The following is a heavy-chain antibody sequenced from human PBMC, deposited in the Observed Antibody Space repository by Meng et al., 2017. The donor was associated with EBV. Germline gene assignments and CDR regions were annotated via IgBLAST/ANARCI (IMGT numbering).Heavy chain of an antibody. D-gene: IGHD3-10*01. CDR1: GGPFRYYA. Sequence: QVRLVQSGAEVKEPGSSVKVSCKTSGGPFRYYAISWVRQAPGQGLEWLGGFLPRLGAPNYAQKFHGRVKITADESTSTHYMDLSSLRSEDTAIYYCASESGRGYTPDYWGQGTLVTVSS. CDR3: ASESGRGYTPDY. J-gene: IGHJ4*02. V-gene: IGHV1-69*01. CDR2: FLPRLGAP.